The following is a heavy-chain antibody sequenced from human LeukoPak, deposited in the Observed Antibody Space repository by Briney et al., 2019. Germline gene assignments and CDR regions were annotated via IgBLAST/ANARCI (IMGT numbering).Heavy chain of an antibody. D-gene: IGHD3-10*01. Sequence: GGSLRLSCAASGFTFSSYAMSWVRQAPVKGLEWVSSISSSSSYIYYADSVKGRFTISRDNAKNSLYLQMNSLRAEDTAVYYCAREGGSGVMDVWGQGTTVTVSS. CDR3: AREGGSGVMDV. V-gene: IGHV3-21*01. J-gene: IGHJ6*02. CDR1: GFTFSSYA. CDR2: ISSSSSYI.